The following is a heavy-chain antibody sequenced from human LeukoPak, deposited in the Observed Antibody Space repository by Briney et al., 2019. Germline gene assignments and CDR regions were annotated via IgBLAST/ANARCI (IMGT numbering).Heavy chain of an antibody. J-gene: IGHJ4*02. Sequence: PSETLSLTCTVSGVSITSYYWNWIRQPPGKGLEWIGFIYYSGSPNYNPSHSNPSLKSRVTISIDTSKNQSSLKLSSVTAANTAVYYCARGRGFCTDGVCYYYFDQWGQGTLVTVSS. CDR3: ARGRGFCTDGVCYYYFDQ. CDR2: IYYSGSP. CDR1: GVSITSYY. V-gene: IGHV4-59*01. D-gene: IGHD2-8*01.